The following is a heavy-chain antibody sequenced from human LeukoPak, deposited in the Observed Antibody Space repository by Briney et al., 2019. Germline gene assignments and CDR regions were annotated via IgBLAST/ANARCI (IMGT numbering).Heavy chain of an antibody. CDR3: ASQPAAADIDY. Sequence: GGSLRLSCATSGFTFSRFWMTWVRQAPGKGLEWVANIKQDGSEKNYADPVKGRFTISRDNAKSSLYLQMNSLRGEDTAVYYCASQPAAADIDYWGQGTLVTVSS. CDR2: IKQDGSEK. CDR1: GFTFSRFW. J-gene: IGHJ4*02. D-gene: IGHD2-2*01. V-gene: IGHV3-7*03.